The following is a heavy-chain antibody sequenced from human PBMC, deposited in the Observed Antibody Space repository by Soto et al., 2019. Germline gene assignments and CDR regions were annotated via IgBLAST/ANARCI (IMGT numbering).Heavy chain of an antibody. J-gene: IGHJ6*02. D-gene: IGHD5-12*01. Sequence: SETLSLTCTVSGGSISSYYWSWIRQPPGKGLEWIGYIYYSGSTNYNPSLKSRVTISVDTSKNQFSLKLSSVNAADTAVYYCARHPIVASFSPEGSSFPAYYYGMDVWGQGTTVTVSS. CDR2: IYYSGST. CDR3: ARHPIVASFSPEGSSFPAYYYGMDV. CDR1: GGSISSYY. V-gene: IGHV4-59*08.